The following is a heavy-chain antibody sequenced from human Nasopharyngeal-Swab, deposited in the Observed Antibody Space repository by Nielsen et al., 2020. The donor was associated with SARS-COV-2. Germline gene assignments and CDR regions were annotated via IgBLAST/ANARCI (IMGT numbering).Heavy chain of an antibody. J-gene: IGHJ6*02. Sequence: SETLSLTCTVSARSISSYYWSWIRQPAGKGPEWIGRIYTSGSANYNPSLKSRVTMSVDTSKNQFSLKLSSVTAADTAVYYCARVYDSSGYPYYYYGMDVWGQGTTVTVSS. CDR3: ARVYDSSGYPYYYYGMDV. V-gene: IGHV4-4*07. CDR1: ARSISSYY. D-gene: IGHD3-22*01. CDR2: IYTSGSA.